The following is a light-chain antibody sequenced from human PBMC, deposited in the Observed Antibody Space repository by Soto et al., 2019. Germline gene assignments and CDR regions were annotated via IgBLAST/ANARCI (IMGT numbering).Light chain of an antibody. CDR2: DAS. CDR3: QEFHTNPFG. V-gene: IGKV1-9*01. CDR1: EDISTY. J-gene: IGKJ5*01. Sequence: DIQMTQSPSSVSASVGDRFTITFRSSEDISTYLAWYQQKPGKAPKLLISDASILRTGVPSRFSGRGSGTEFTLTISSLQPEDFGTYYCQEFHTNPFGFGQGTRLEI.